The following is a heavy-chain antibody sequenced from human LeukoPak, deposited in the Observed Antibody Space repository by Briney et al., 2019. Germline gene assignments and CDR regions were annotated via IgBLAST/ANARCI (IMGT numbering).Heavy chain of an antibody. D-gene: IGHD5-24*01. CDR3: ARDNSVRDEAWWFNP. Sequence: VASVKVSCKAFGYTFTSNYMHWVRQAPGQGPEWMGVISPSGGSTTYAQKFQGRVTLTRDMSTSTDYLELSSLRSGDTAVYYCARDNSVRDEAWWFNPWGQGTLVTVSS. CDR2: ISPSGGST. J-gene: IGHJ5*02. V-gene: IGHV1-46*01. CDR1: GYTFTSNY.